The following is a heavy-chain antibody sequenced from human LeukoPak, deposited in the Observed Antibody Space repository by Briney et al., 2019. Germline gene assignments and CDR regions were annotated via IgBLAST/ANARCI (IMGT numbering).Heavy chain of an antibody. Sequence: GGSLRLPCAASGFTFSSHWMHWVRQVPGKGLVWVSRITTDVTNTAYADSVRGRFTISRDNAKNTLYLQMNSLRAEDTAVYYCARDRGAGTPFDPWGQGTLVTVSS. CDR1: GFTFSSHW. CDR3: ARDRGAGTPFDP. D-gene: IGHD1-1*01. V-gene: IGHV3-74*01. CDR2: ITTDVTNT. J-gene: IGHJ5*02.